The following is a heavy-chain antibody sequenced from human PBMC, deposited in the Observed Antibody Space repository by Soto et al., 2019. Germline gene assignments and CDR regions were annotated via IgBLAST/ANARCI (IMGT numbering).Heavy chain of an antibody. Sequence: KPSETLSLTCSVSGGSISPYYWSWIRQPAGKGLEWIGRIYASGSTNYNPSLKSRVTMSVATSKNQFSPKLTSVTAADTATYYCARGGMVIIPTATAFDYWGQGTLVTVSS. CDR2: IYASGST. D-gene: IGHD1-1*01. CDR3: ARGGMVIIPTATAFDY. CDR1: GGSISPYY. V-gene: IGHV4-4*07. J-gene: IGHJ4*02.